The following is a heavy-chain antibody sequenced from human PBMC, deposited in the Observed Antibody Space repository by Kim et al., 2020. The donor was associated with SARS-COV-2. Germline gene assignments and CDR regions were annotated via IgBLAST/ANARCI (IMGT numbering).Heavy chain of an antibody. Sequence: DSVKGRFTISRDNSKNTLYLQMNSLRAEDTAVYYCARDRIQLWSGGMDVWGQGTTVTVSS. V-gene: IGHV3-66*01. J-gene: IGHJ6*02. D-gene: IGHD5-18*01. CDR3: ARDRIQLWSGGMDV.